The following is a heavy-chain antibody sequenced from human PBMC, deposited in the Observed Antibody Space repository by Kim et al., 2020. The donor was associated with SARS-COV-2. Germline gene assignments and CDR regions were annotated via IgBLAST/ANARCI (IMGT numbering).Heavy chain of an antibody. CDR1: GYTFTDYY. CDR3: ARTEMATTLDAFDI. V-gene: IGHV1-2*02. J-gene: IGHJ3*02. D-gene: IGHD1-1*01. Sequence: ASVKVSCKASGYTFTDYYMHWVRQAPGQGLEWMGWINPNSGGTNFAQKFQGRVTMTRDTSISTADMELRRLRSDDTAVYYCARTEMATTLDAFDIWGQGTMVTVSS. CDR2: INPNSGGT.